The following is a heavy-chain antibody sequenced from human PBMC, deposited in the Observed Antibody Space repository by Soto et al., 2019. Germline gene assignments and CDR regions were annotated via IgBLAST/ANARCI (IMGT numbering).Heavy chain of an antibody. CDR3: ARGSGYGDSTVRY. CDR2: IYYSGNT. J-gene: IGHJ4*02. D-gene: IGHD4-17*01. Sequence: QVQLQESGPGLVKPSQTLSLTCTVSGGSISSGGYYWHWIRQHPGKGLEWIGYIYYSGNTYYIPSLKRRVIISADTSKNQFSLNLSSVTAADTAVYCCARGSGYGDSTVRYWGQGTLVTVSS. CDR1: GGSISSGGYY. V-gene: IGHV4-31*03.